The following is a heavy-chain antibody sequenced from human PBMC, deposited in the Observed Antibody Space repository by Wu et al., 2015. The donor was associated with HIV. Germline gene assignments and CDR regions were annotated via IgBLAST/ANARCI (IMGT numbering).Heavy chain of an antibody. Sequence: QVQLEQSGAELAKPGASVRVSCQASGYTFTAHYIHWVRQAPGQGLEWMGKINPMVGAANYLQKFQDRVTITADVSTSTAYMELSSLRSEDTAMYYCARALGYNFGDAFDIWGQGTMVTVSS. CDR1: GYTFTAHY. CDR3: ARALGYNFGDAFDI. D-gene: IGHD1-1*01. V-gene: IGHV1-69*18. CDR2: INPMVGAA. J-gene: IGHJ3*02.